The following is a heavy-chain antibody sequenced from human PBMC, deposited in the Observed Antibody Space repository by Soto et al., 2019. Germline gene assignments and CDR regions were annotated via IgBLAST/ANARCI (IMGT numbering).Heavy chain of an antibody. CDR3: ARVEDGRFGELSTADY. CDR1: GFTFSSYA. Sequence: GGSLRLSCAASGFTFSSYAMHWVRQAPGKGLEWVAVISYDGSNKYYADSVKGRFTISRDNSKNTLYLQMNSLRAEDTAVYYCARVEDGRFGELSTADYWGQGTLVTVSS. CDR2: ISYDGSNK. D-gene: IGHD3-10*01. J-gene: IGHJ4*02. V-gene: IGHV3-30-3*01.